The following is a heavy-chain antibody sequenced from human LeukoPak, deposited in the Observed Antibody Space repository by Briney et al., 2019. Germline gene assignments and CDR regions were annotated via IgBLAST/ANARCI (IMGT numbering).Heavy chain of an antibody. CDR1: GYTFTGYY. Sequence: ASVKVSCKASGYTFTGYYMHWVRQAPGQGLERMGWINPNSGGTNYAQKFQGRVTMTRDTSISTAYMELSRLRSDDTAVYYCARSNYDILTGYYTSPLDYWGQGTLVTVSS. D-gene: IGHD3-9*01. CDR3: ARSNYDILTGYYTSPLDY. CDR2: INPNSGGT. V-gene: IGHV1-2*02. J-gene: IGHJ4*02.